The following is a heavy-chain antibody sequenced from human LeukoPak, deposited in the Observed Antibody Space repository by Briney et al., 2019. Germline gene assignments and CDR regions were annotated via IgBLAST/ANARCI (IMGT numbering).Heavy chain of an antibody. CDR2: IYYSGST. CDR1: GGSISSSSYY. V-gene: IGHV4-39*01. J-gene: IGHJ3*02. CDR3: ARHGVNTHFAI. D-gene: IGHD3-22*01. Sequence: SETRSLTCTASGGSISSSSYYWGRIRQPPGKGLDWIGSIYYSGSTFYNPSLKSRVSISIDTSKNQFSLKLNSVTAADTAMYYCARHGVNTHFAIWGQGTMVTVSS.